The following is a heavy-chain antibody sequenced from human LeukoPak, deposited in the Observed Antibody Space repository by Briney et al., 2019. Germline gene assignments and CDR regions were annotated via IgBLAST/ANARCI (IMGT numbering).Heavy chain of an antibody. CDR3: AKDPRFGFGVVIFGRRAFDI. J-gene: IGHJ3*02. D-gene: IGHD3-3*01. V-gene: IGHV3-23*01. CDR1: GFTFSSYA. CDR2: ISGSGGST. Sequence: PGGSLRLSCAASGFTFSSYAMSWVRQAPGKGLEWVSAISGSGGSTYYADSAKGRFTISRDNSKNTLYLQMNSLRAEDTAVYYCAKDPRFGFGVVIFGRRAFDIWGQGTMVTVSS.